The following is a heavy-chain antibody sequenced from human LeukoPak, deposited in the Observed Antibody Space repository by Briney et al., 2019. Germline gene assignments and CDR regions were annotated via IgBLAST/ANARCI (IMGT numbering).Heavy chain of an antibody. V-gene: IGHV1-2*02. CDR2: INPNSGGT. J-gene: IGHJ4*02. D-gene: IGHD6-6*01. CDR3: ARHAETARLDY. CDR1: GYTFTGYY. Sequence: GASVKVSCKASGYTFTGYYMHWVRQAPGQGLEWMGWINPNSGGTNYAPKLQGRVTMTTDTSTSTAYMELRSLRSNDTAVYYCARHAETARLDYWGQGTLVTVSS.